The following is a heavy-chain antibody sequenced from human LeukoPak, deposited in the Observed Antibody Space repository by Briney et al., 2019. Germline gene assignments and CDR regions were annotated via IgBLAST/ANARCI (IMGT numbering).Heavy chain of an antibody. Sequence: GGSLRLSCAASGFTFSSYGMHWVRQPPGKGLEWVAFIRYDGSNKYYADSVKGRFTISRDNSKNTLYLQMNSLRAEDTAVYYCAKSLSALPAALDYWGQGTLVTVSS. CDR2: IRYDGSNK. D-gene: IGHD2-2*01. V-gene: IGHV3-30*02. CDR3: AKSLSALPAALDY. J-gene: IGHJ4*02. CDR1: GFTFSSYG.